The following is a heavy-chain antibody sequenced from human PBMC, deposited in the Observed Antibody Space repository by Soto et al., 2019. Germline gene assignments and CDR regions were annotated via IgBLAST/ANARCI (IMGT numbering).Heavy chain of an antibody. D-gene: IGHD1-26*01. J-gene: IGHJ4*02. V-gene: IGHV3-64*01. CDR2: ISSNGGST. CDR3: ARATISGSYCFDY. CDR1: GFTFSRYV. Sequence: EVQLVESGGGLVQPGGSLRLSCAASGFTFSRYVMYWVRQAPGKGLEYVSAISSNGGSTYYANSVKGRFTISRDNSKNTLYLQMGSLRAEDMAVYYCARATISGSYCFDYWGQGTLVTVSS.